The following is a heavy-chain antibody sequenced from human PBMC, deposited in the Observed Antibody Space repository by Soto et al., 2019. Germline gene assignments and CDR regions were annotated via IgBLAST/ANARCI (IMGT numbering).Heavy chain of an antibody. Sequence: ASVKASCKASGDAFTSYAMHWVRQAPGQRLEWMGWINAGNGNTNYSQKFQGRVTITRDRSASTAYMELSSLRSEDTGVYYCATSSGYDDRSGSRPFDYWGQGTLVTVSS. CDR1: GDAFTSYA. V-gene: IGHV1-3*01. CDR3: ATSSGYDDRSGSRPFDY. CDR2: INAGNGNT. D-gene: IGHD3-22*01. J-gene: IGHJ4*02.